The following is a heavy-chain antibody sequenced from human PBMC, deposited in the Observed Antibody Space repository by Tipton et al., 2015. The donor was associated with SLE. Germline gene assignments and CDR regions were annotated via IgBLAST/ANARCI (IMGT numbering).Heavy chain of an antibody. CDR1: GFTFSSFG. CDR2: IRYDGNNK. Sequence: SLRLSCAASGFTFSSFGMHWVRQAPGKGLEWVAFIRYDGNNKYYADSVKGRFTISRDNSKNTLYLQMNSLRAEDTAVYYCAKDGGSWVNYYYGMDVWGQGTTVAVSS. V-gene: IGHV3-30*02. D-gene: IGHD6-13*01. J-gene: IGHJ6*02. CDR3: AKDGGSWVNYYYGMDV.